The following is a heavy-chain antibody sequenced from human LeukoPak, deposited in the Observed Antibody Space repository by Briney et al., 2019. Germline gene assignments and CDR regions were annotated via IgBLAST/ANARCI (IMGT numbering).Heavy chain of an antibody. CDR3: AREPDSSGWFGNWFDP. J-gene: IGHJ5*02. V-gene: IGHV1-2*06. D-gene: IGHD6-19*01. CDR2: INPNSGGT. Sequence: ASVKVSCKASGSTFTGYYMHWVRQAPGQGLEWMGRINPNSGGTNYAQKFQGRVTMTRDTSISTAYMELSRLRSDDTAVYYCAREPDSSGWFGNWFDPWGQGTLVTVSS. CDR1: GSTFTGYY.